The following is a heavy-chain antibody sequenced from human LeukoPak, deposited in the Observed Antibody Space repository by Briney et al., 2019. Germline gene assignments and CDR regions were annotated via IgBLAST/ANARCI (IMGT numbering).Heavy chain of an antibody. Sequence: GGSLRLSCAASGFTFSSYAMSWVRQAPGKGLEWVSAISGRGGSTYYADSVKGRFTISRDNSKNTLYLQMNSLRAEDTAVYYCAKKYYYDSSGYYFQHWGQGTLVTVSS. CDR1: GFTFSSYA. D-gene: IGHD3-22*01. CDR3: AKKYYYDSSGYYFQH. J-gene: IGHJ1*01. CDR2: ISGRGGST. V-gene: IGHV3-23*01.